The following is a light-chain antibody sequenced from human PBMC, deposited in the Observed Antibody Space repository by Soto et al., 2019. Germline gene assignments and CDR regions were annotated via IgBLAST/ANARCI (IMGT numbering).Light chain of an antibody. J-gene: IGKJ1*01. V-gene: IGKV3-20*01. CDR2: GAS. CDR1: QSVSSSY. CDR3: MQCIRTPRT. Sequence: EIVMTQSPATLSVSPGERATLSCRASQSVSSSYLAWYQQKPGQAPRLLIYGASSRATGIPDRFSGSGSGTDFTLTISRLEAEDVAVYYCMQCIRTPRTFGQGTKVDIK.